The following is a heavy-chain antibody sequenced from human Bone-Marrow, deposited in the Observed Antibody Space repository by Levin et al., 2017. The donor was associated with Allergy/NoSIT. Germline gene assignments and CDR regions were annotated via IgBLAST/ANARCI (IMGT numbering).Heavy chain of an antibody. D-gene: IGHD2-15*01. CDR3: AKNGEINCSGGSCYVANWFDP. CDR1: GFIFSRYT. J-gene: IGHJ5*02. CDR2: ISSSGTYI. Sequence: PGGSLRLSCAASGFIFSRYTLNWVRQAPGMGLEWVSSISSSGTYIDYADSVKGRFTISRDNAESSVYLQMNSLRAEDTAVYYCAKNGEINCSGGSCYVANWFDPWGQGTPVTVSS. V-gene: IGHV3-21*01.